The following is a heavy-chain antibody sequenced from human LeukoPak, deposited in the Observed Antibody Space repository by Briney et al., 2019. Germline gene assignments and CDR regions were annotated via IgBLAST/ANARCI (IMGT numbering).Heavy chain of an antibody. V-gene: IGHV4-39*07. CDR3: ASWRSGSSYYFDY. D-gene: IGHD3-10*01. Sequence: SETLSLTCTVSGGSISSSSYYWGWIRQPPGKGLEWIGSIYYSGSTYYNPSLKSRVTISVDTSKNQFSLKLSSVTAADTAVYYCASWRSGSSYYFDYWGQGTLVTVSS. CDR1: GGSISSSSYY. CDR2: IYYSGST. J-gene: IGHJ4*02.